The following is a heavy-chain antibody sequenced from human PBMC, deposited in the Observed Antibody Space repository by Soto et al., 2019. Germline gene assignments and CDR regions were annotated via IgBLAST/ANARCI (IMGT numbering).Heavy chain of an antibody. CDR3: ARSGYGDYYYYGMDV. Sequence: QVQLVQSGAEVKKPGSSVKVSCKASGGTFSSYTISWVRQAPGQGLEWMGRIIPILGIANYAQKFQGRVTLTADKSTSTAYMELSSLRSEDTAVYYCARSGYGDYYYYGMDVWGQGTTVTVSS. CDR2: IIPILGIA. J-gene: IGHJ6*02. CDR1: GGTFSSYT. V-gene: IGHV1-69*02. D-gene: IGHD6-25*01.